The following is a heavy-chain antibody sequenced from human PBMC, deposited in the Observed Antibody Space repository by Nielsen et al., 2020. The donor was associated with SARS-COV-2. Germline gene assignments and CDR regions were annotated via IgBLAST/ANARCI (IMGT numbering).Heavy chain of an antibody. J-gene: IGHJ3*02. CDR3: AKDPTHGAPYDWNYGAFDI. D-gene: IGHD1-7*01. V-gene: IGHV3-21*04. CDR2: ISSSSSYI. CDR1: GFTFSSYS. Sequence: GGSLRLSCAASGFTFSSYSMNWVRQAPGKGLEWVSSISSSSSYIYYADSVKGRFTISRDNAKNSLYLQMNSLRAEDTAVYYCAKDPTHGAPYDWNYGAFDIWGQGTMVTVSS.